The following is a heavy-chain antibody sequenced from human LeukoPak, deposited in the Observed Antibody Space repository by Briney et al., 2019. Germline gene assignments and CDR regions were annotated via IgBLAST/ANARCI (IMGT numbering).Heavy chain of an antibody. D-gene: IGHD3-22*01. J-gene: IGHJ5*02. V-gene: IGHV3-23*01. CDR3: AKGGSSGYFLDL. Sequence: GGSLRLSSAAYGFLFNNYGLVWVRQAQGKGLEWVAAISNDGGGTTYADFVKGRFTISRDNSKNTLFLHMNSLRAEDTALYYCAKGGSSGYFLDLWGQGTLVTVSS. CDR2: ISNDGGGT. CDR1: GFLFNNYG.